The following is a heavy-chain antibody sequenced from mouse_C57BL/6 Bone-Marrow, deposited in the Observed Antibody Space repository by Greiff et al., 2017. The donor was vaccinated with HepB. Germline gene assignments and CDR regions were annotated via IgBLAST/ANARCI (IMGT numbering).Heavy chain of an antibody. V-gene: IGHV1-69*01. CDR3: ARSRLPYYYAMDY. D-gene: IGHD3-2*02. CDR2: IDPSDSYT. Sequence: QVHVKQPGAELVMPGASVKLSCKASGYTFTSYWMHWVKQRPGQGLEWIGEIDPSDSYTNYNQKFKGKSTLTVDKSSSTAYMQLSSLTSEDSAVYYCARSRLPYYYAMDYWGQGTSVTVSS. J-gene: IGHJ4*01. CDR1: GYTFTSYW.